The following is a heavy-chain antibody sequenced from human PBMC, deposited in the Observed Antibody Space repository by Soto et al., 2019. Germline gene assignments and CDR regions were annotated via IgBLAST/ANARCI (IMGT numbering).Heavy chain of an antibody. CDR3: ARSGVGAKFYNWFDP. CDR1: GYSFTSYW. D-gene: IGHD1-26*01. V-gene: IGHV5-51*01. CDR2: IYPGDSDT. J-gene: IGHJ5*02. Sequence: PGESLKISCKGSGYSFTSYWIGWVRQMPGKGLEWMGIIYPGDSDTRYSPSFQGQVTISADKSISTAYLQSSSLKASDTAMYYCARSGVGAKFYNWFDPWGQGTLVTVSS.